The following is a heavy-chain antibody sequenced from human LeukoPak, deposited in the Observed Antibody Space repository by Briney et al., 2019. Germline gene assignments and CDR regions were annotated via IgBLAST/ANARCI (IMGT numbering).Heavy chain of an antibody. Sequence: PSESLSLTCTVSGDSITSSSYNWGWIRQSPGKGLEWIGSIYYGSGSTYCNPSLKSRITISIDTSKNQFSLKLSSVTAADTAVYYCARRTVVIGRDDYWGQGTLVTVSS. CDR3: ARRTVVIGRDDY. CDR1: GDSITSSSYN. D-gene: IGHD4-23*01. CDR2: IYYGSGST. J-gene: IGHJ4*02. V-gene: IGHV4-39*01.